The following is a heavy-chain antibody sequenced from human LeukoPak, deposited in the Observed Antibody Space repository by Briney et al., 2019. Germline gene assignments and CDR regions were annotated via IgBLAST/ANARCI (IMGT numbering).Heavy chain of an antibody. CDR1: GFTFSSYA. CDR3: AKPTSLGYCSGGSCYSFDY. D-gene: IGHD2-15*01. CDR2: ISGSGGST. V-gene: IGHV3-23*01. Sequence: GGSLRLSCAASGFTFSSYAMSWVRQAPGKGLEWVSAISGSGGSTYYADPVKGRFTISRDNSKNTLYLQMNSLRAEDTAVYYCAKPTSLGYCSGGSCYSFDYWGQGTLVTVSS. J-gene: IGHJ4*02.